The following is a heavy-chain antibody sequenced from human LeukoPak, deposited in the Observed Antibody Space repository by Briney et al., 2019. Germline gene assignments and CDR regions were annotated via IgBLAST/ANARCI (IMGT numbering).Heavy chain of an antibody. V-gene: IGHV4-59*12. CDR1: GGSIGSCN. J-gene: IGHJ6*03. CDR3: ARRLGCDYGMYYYYYMDV. D-gene: IGHD4-17*01. CDR2: FYYSWDT. Sequence: SETQSLTCTVSGGSIGSCNCSWLRQPPEGGLEWIGYFYYSWDTNYSPSFKSRVTISVDTSKNHFSLKMSSVTASDTAGYYCARRLGCDYGMYYYYYMDVWGKGTTVTVSS.